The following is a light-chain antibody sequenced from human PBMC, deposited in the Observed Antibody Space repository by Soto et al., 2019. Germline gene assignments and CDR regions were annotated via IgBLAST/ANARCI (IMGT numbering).Light chain of an antibody. CDR1: QSISSY. Sequence: DIQMTQSLSSLSASVGDRVTITCRASQSISSYLNWYQQKPGKAPKLLIYAASSLQSGVPSRFSGSGSGTDFTLTISSLQPEDFATYYCQQSYSTPRVFGGGTKVEIK. CDR2: AAS. V-gene: IGKV1-39*01. CDR3: QQSYSTPRV. J-gene: IGKJ4*01.